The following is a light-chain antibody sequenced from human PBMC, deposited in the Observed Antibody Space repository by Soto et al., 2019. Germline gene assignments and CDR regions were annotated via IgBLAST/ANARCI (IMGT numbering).Light chain of an antibody. V-gene: IGLV4-69*01. CDR2: LNSDGSH. J-gene: IGLJ3*02. CDR1: SGHISYA. Sequence: QSVLTQSPSASASLGASVKLTCTLSSGHISYAIAWHQQQQEKGPRYLMKLNSDGSHSKGDGIPDRFSGSSSGAERYLTISRLQSEDEAYYYCQTWGTGDWVFGGGTKLTVL. CDR3: QTWGTGDWV.